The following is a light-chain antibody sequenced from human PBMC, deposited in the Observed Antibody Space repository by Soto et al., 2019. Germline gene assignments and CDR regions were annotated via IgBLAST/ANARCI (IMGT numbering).Light chain of an antibody. CDR1: QTTGDW. J-gene: IGKJ1*01. CDR2: KAS. CDR3: QQHESYWT. Sequence: GDRVTITCRASQTTGDWLAWYQQKPGKAPHLLIYKASSLEGGVPSRFSGSGFGTEFTLTISSLQPDDFATYYCQQHESYWTFGQGTKVDIK. V-gene: IGKV1-5*03.